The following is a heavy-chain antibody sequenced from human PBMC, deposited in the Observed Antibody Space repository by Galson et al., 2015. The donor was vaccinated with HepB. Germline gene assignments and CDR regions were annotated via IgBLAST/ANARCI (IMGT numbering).Heavy chain of an antibody. Sequence: SLRLSCAASGFTFSRYAMHWVRQAPGKGLEWVAVISYDGSNKYYADSVKGRLTISSDNSKNTLYLQMNSLRPEDTAEYYCARVYYDSSGYCCGYFDYWGQDTQVTVSS. V-gene: IGHV3-30-3*01. CDR1: GFTFSRYA. CDR2: ISYDGSNK. CDR3: ARVYYDSSGYCCGYFDY. D-gene: IGHD3-22*01. J-gene: IGHJ4*02.